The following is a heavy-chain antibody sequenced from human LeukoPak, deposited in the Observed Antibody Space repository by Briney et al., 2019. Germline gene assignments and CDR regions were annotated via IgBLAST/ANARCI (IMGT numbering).Heavy chain of an antibody. J-gene: IGHJ4*02. CDR3: ARGRWGCTNGVCYASYFDY. Sequence: ASVKVSCKASGYTFTGYYMHWVRQAPGQGLEWMGWINPKSGGTNYAQKFQGRVTITRETSISTAYMEVSRLRSDDTAVYYCARGRWGCTNGVCYASYFDYWGQGTLVTVSS. CDR2: INPKSGGT. CDR1: GYTFTGYY. D-gene: IGHD2-8*01. V-gene: IGHV1-2*02.